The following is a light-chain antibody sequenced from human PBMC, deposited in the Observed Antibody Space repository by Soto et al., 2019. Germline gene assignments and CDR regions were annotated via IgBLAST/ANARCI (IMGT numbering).Light chain of an antibody. CDR2: DAS. V-gene: IGKV3-11*01. CDR3: QQRSNWLWT. CDR1: QSVSSY. J-gene: IGKJ1*01. Sequence: EIVLTQSPATLSLSPGERATLSCRASQSVSSYLAWYQQKPGQAPRLLIYDASNRVTGIPARFSGSGSGTDFTLTISSLEPEDFAVYYCQQRSNWLWTFGQGTKVEIK.